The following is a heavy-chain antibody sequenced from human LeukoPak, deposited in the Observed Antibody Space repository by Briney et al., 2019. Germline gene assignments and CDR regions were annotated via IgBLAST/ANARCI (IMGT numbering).Heavy chain of an antibody. CDR2: FDPEDGET. D-gene: IGHD3-10*02. J-gene: IGHJ3*02. CDR3: AKASRYLGSGSYYRDAFDI. CDR1: GYTLTELS. Sequence: ASVKVSCKVSGYTLTELSMHWVRQAPGKGLEWMGGFDPEDGETIYAQKFQGRVTMTEDTSTDTAYMELSSLRAEDTAVYYCAKASRYLGSGSYYRDAFDIWGQGTMVTVSS. V-gene: IGHV1-24*01.